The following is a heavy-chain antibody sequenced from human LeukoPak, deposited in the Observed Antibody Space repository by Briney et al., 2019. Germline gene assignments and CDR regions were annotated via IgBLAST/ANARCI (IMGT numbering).Heavy chain of an antibody. CDR2: INPNSGGT. V-gene: IGHV1-2*02. J-gene: IGHJ6*02. CDR1: GYTFTGYY. CDR3: AREHYDILTGGSGPSDYYYGMDV. D-gene: IGHD3-9*01. Sequence: GASVKVSCKASGYTFTGYYMHWVRQAPGQGLEWMGWINPNSGGTNYAQKFQGRVTMNRDTSISTAYMELSRLRSDDTAVYYCAREHYDILTGGSGPSDYYYGMDVWGQGTTVTVSS.